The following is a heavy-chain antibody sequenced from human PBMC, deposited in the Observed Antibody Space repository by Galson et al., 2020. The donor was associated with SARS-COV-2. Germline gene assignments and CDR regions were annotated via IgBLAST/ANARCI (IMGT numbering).Heavy chain of an antibody. CDR1: GGTFSNYA. CDR3: ARDRSDCGGGSCYFRLDY. D-gene: IGHD2-15*01. CDR2: IIPMFATP. V-gene: IGHV1-69*13. J-gene: IGHJ4*02. Sequence: GASVKVSCKASGGTFSNYAINWVRQAPGQGLEWMGGIIPMFATPNYAQKFQGRVTITADESTSTAYMELSSLRSEDTAVYYCARDRSDCGGGSCYFRLDYWGQGTLVTVS.